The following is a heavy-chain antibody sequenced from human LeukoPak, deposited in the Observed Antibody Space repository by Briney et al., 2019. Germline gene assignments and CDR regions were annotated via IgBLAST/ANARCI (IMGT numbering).Heavy chain of an antibody. J-gene: IGHJ4*02. D-gene: IGHD4-23*01. Sequence: PGGSLRLSCAASGFTFSSYWMSWVRQAPGKGLEWVANIKQDGSEKYYVDSMKGRFTISRDNAKNSLYLQMNSLRAEDTAVYYCARESSPDYGGNGEYYFDYWGQGTLVTVSS. CDR2: IKQDGSEK. CDR3: ARESSPDYGGNGEYYFDY. V-gene: IGHV3-7*01. CDR1: GFTFSSYW.